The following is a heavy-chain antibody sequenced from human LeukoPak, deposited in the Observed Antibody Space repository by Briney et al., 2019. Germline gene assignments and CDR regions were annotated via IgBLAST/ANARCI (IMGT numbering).Heavy chain of an antibody. J-gene: IGHJ6*03. CDR3: ARRLTGEGYYYMDV. D-gene: IGHD3-10*01. Sequence: ASVKVSCKASGGTFSSYAISWVRQAPGQGLEWMGGIIPIFGTANYAQKFQGRVTITADESTSTAYMELSSLRSEDTAVYYCARRLTGEGYYYMDVWGTGTTVTVSS. V-gene: IGHV1-69*13. CDR2: IIPIFGTA. CDR1: GGTFSSYA.